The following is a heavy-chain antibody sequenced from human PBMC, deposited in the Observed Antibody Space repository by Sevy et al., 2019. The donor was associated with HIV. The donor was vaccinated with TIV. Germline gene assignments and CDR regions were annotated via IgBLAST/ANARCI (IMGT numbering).Heavy chain of an antibody. Sequence: SETLSLTCTLSGGSISSGGYYWSWIRQHPGKGLEWIGYIYYSGSTYYNPSLKSRVTISVDTSKNQFSLKLSSVTAADTAVYYCARVGTYYYGSGSYYRENWGQGTLVTVSS. CDR1: GGSISSGGYY. V-gene: IGHV4-31*03. CDR2: IYYSGST. D-gene: IGHD3-10*01. J-gene: IGHJ4*02. CDR3: ARVGTYYYGSGSYYREN.